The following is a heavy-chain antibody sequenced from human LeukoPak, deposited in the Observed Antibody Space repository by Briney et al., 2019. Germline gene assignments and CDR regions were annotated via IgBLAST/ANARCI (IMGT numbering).Heavy chain of an antibody. CDR2: ITTYNGNT. V-gene: IGHV1-18*01. CDR1: GYTFTSYP. Sequence: ASVKVSCKASGYTFTSYPISWVRQAPGQGLEWMGWITTYNGNTNYAQKLQGRVTMTTDTSTSTAYMELRSLRSDDTAVYYCARAVAGLFDYWGQGTLVTVSS. J-gene: IGHJ4*02. D-gene: IGHD6-19*01. CDR3: ARAVAGLFDY.